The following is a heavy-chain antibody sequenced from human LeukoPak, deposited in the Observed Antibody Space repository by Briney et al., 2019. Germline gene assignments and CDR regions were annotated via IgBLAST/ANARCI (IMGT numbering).Heavy chain of an antibody. Sequence: GGSLRLSCAASGFTFSSYSMNWIRQAPGKGLEWVSSISSSTSYIYYADSVKGRFTISKDNAKNSLYLQMNSLRAEDTAVYYCVRAGGSTVSHSDYWGQGTLVTVSS. J-gene: IGHJ4*02. CDR3: VRAGGSTVSHSDY. CDR1: GFTFSSYS. V-gene: IGHV3-21*01. CDR2: ISSSTSYI. D-gene: IGHD4-17*01.